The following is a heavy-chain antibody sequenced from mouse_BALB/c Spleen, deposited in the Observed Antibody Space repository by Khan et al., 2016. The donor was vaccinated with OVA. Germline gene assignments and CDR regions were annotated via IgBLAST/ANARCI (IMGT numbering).Heavy chain of an antibody. J-gene: IGHJ2*01. CDR1: GYSITSGYA. CDR3: ARGNYYGYYFDY. V-gene: IGHV3-2*02. Sequence: EVQLQESGPGLVKPSQSLSLTCTVTGYSITSGYAWNWIRQFPGNKLEWMGYISYSGVTSYTPYLTSRISITRDTSKNQFFLQLNSVTTEDTATYYCARGNYYGYYFDYWGQGTTLTVSS. D-gene: IGHD1-1*01. CDR2: ISYSGVT.